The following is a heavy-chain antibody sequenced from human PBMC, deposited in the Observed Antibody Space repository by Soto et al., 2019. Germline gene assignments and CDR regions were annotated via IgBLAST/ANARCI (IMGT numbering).Heavy chain of an antibody. CDR2: INHSGST. D-gene: IGHD3-10*01. V-gene: IGHV4-34*01. CDR1: GGSFSGYY. CDR3: ARHTDCGSGSSCLGSDNMDTDAFDI. Sequence: SETLSLTCAVYGGSFSGYYWSWIRQPPGKGLEWIGEINHSGSTNYNPSLKSRVTISVDTSKNQFSLKLTSVTAADTAVYYCARHTDCGSGSSCLGSDNMDTDAFDIWGQGTMVT. J-gene: IGHJ3*02.